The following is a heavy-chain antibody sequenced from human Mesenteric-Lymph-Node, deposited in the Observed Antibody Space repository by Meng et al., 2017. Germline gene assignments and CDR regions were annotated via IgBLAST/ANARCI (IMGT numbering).Heavy chain of an antibody. CDR3: AREGRSHQVGVSVY. Sequence: GQLQESGPGLVKPSGTLSLTCTVSGDSISSDIWWSWVRQPPGKGLEWIGYIYNSGSTYYNPSLKSRVTISVDTSKNQFSLKLRFVTAADTAVYYCAREGRSHQVGVSVYWGQGNLVTVSS. CDR1: GDSISSDIW. V-gene: IGHV4-30-4*01. CDR2: IYNSGST. D-gene: IGHD2-21*01. J-gene: IGHJ4*02.